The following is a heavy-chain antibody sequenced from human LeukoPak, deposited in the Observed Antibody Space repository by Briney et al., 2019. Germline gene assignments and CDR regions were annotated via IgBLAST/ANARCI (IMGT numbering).Heavy chain of an antibody. V-gene: IGHV3-53*01. CDR2: IYSGGST. Sequence: GGSLRLSCTTSGFNFSEHALSWVRQAPGKGLEWVSVIYSGGSTYYADSVKGRFTISRDNSKNTLYLQMNSLRAEDTAVYYCAGTFGAAAGSFDYWGQGTLVTVSS. CDR1: GFNFSEHA. CDR3: AGTFGAAAGSFDY. J-gene: IGHJ4*02. D-gene: IGHD6-13*01.